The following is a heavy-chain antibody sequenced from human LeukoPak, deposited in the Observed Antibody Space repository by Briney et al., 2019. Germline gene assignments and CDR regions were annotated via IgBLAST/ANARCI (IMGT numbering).Heavy chain of an antibody. CDR2: ISGSSGGT. CDR3: AKEASSYSSWYYSDAFDF. J-gene: IGHJ3*01. CDR1: GFTFSSYA. V-gene: IGHV3-23*01. D-gene: IGHD6-13*01. Sequence: GGSLRLSCVASGFTFSSYAMSWVRQAPGKGLDWVSAISGSSGGTYYADSVKGRFTISRDNFRNTLYLQMNSLRAEDTAIFYCAKEASSYSSWYYSDAFDFWGRGTMVTVSS.